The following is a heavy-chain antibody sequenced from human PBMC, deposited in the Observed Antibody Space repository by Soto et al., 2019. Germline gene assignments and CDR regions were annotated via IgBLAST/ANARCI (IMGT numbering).Heavy chain of an antibody. CDR2: ICSGGTT. V-gene: IGHV3-66*01. Sequence: EVQLVESGGGLVQPGGSLRLSCAASGFTVSSNSMSWVRQAPGKGLEWVSVICSGGTTYYADSVKGRFTISRDNSKNTLYLQMNSLRAEDTAVYYCARNGDSSDYRGWFDPWGQGTLVTVSS. CDR1: GFTVSSNS. D-gene: IGHD3-22*01. CDR3: ARNGDSSDYRGWFDP. J-gene: IGHJ5*02.